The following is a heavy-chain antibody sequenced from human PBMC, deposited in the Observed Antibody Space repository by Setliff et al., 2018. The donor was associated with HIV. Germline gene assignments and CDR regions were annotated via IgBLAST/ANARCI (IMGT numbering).Heavy chain of an antibody. CDR2: IIPISGTS. CDR1: GGTFSDHG. D-gene: IGHD7-27*01. CDR3: ARGPLLDGDGPYYFDY. J-gene: IGHJ4*02. V-gene: IGHV1-69*13. Sequence: SVKVSCKASGGTFSDHGITWVRQAPGQGLDWMGGIIPISGTSNYAQKFWGRLTITADESTRTAYMELSSLRSEDTALYYCARGPLLDGDGPYYFDYWGQGTLVTVSS.